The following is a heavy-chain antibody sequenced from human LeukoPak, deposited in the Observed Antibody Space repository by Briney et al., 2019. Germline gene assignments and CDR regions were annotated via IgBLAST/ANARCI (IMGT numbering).Heavy chain of an antibody. V-gene: IGHV4-30-2*01. CDR1: GGSISSGGYS. D-gene: IGHD3-22*01. Sequence: SETLSLTCAVSGGSISSGGYSWSWIRQPPGKGLEWIGYIYHSGSTYYNPSLKSRVTISVDRSKNQFSLKLSSVTAADTAVYYCARSYYYDSSGEDYFDYWGQGTLVTVSS. CDR3: ARSYYYDSSGEDYFDY. CDR2: IYHSGST. J-gene: IGHJ4*02.